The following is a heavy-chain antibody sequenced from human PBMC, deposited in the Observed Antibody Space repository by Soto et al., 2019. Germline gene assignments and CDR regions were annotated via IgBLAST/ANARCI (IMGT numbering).Heavy chain of an antibody. CDR2: ISYDGDNK. CDR3: AKDRDVVSDHFEY. V-gene: IGHV3-30*18. CDR1: GFTFSSHG. D-gene: IGHD2-15*01. J-gene: IGHJ4*02. Sequence: GGSLRLSCAASGFTFSSHGMHWVRQVPGQGLDWVAVISYDGDNKYYADSVKGRFTISRDNSKNTLFLQMNGLRTEDTAVYYCAKDRDVVSDHFEYWGRGTLVTVSS.